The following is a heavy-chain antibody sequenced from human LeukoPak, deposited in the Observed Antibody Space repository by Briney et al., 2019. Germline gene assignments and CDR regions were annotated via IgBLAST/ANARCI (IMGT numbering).Heavy chain of an antibody. CDR2: IWYDGSNK. D-gene: IGHD3-3*01. CDR3: ARVPFGVVNYYYYYGMDV. CDR1: GFTFSNYG. Sequence: PGGSLRLSCAASGFTFSNYGMHWVRQAPGKGLEWVAVIWYDGSNKYYADSVKGRFTISRDNSKNTLYLQMNSLRAEDTAVYYCARVPFGVVNYYYYYGMDVWGQGTTVTVSS. V-gene: IGHV3-33*01. J-gene: IGHJ6*02.